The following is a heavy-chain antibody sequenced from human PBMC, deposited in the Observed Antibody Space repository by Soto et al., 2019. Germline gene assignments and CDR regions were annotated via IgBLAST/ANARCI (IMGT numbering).Heavy chain of an antibody. D-gene: IGHD3-10*01. CDR2: INVGNGNT. CDR1: GYTFIIYE. J-gene: IGHJ6*04. CDR3: ARNYHGLGV. Sequence: QAKLVQSGAEVQKPGASVKVSFKASGYTFIIYEIYWVRQNPGQKPEWMGWINVGNGNTKYSQKFQGRVTITRDTSASTAYMELSGLTFEDTAVYYCARNYHGLGVWGRGTTVTVSS. V-gene: IGHV1-3*01.